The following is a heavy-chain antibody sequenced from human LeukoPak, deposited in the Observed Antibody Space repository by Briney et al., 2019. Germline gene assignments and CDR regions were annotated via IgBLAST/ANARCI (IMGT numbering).Heavy chain of an antibody. J-gene: IGHJ4*02. D-gene: IGHD1-1*01. CDR3: ARGEWGQLVLFDY. CDR2: ISFDGREK. Sequence: GGSLRLSCAASGFTFSNFAMHWVRQAPGKGLEWLAVISFDGREKYYADSVKGRFSISRDDSKGSVYLQMNSLTTEDTALYHCARGEWGQLVLFDYWGQGTLVTVSS. CDR1: GFTFSNFA. V-gene: IGHV3-30*04.